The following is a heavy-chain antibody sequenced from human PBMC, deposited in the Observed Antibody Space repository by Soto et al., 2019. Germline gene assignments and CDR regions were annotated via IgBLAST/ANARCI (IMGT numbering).Heavy chain of an antibody. CDR2: IDHSGTTI. CDR3: ARGHIVATILDY. V-gene: IGHV3-48*03. J-gene: IGHJ4*02. D-gene: IGHD5-12*01. Sequence: GGSLRLSCAASGFIFSNYEMSCVRQAPGKGLEWVSYIDHSGTTIYYADSVKGRFTISRDNAKNSLFLQMNSLRAEDTAVYYCARGHIVATILDYWGQGTLVTVSS. CDR1: GFIFSNYE.